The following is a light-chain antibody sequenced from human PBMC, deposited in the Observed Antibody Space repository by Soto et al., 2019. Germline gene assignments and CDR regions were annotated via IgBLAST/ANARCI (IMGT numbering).Light chain of an antibody. Sequence: DIQLTQSPSVLSASVGDTVTITCRASQSLSNYLAWYQQKPGKAPDLLIYSASTLQSGVPSRFSGSGSETEFSLTIRALQPEDFATYYCQQLSRYPLTFGGGTMVDI. CDR2: SAS. J-gene: IGKJ4*01. V-gene: IGKV1-9*01. CDR3: QQLSRYPLT. CDR1: QSLSNY.